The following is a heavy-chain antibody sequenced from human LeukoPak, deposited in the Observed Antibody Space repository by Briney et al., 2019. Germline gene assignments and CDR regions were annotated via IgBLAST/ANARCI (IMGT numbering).Heavy chain of an antibody. CDR2: ISTYNGNT. CDR1: GYTFTTYG. Sequence: GASVKVSCKASGYTFTTYGLSWVRQAPGQGLEWMWGISTYNGNTNYAQKFKGRVTMTRDKSTTTAYMELRSLRSDDTAVYYCARDPTEDFWSGFYSYFDFWGQGTLVTVSS. D-gene: IGHD3-3*01. V-gene: IGHV1-18*01. CDR3: ARDPTEDFWSGFYSYFDF. J-gene: IGHJ4*02.